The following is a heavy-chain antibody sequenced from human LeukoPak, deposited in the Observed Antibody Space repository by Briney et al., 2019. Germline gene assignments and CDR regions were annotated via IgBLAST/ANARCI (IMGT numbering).Heavy chain of an antibody. CDR1: GFSVSSNY. J-gene: IGHJ4*02. CDR2: IYSGGST. D-gene: IGHD6-13*01. CDR3: ARGIAAAGRYDY. V-gene: IGHV3-53*01. Sequence: GGSLRLSCAASGFSVSSNYMNWVRQAPGKGLEWVSVIYSGGSTYYADSVKGRFTISRDNSKNILWLQMNSLRVEDTAVYYCARGIAAAGRYDYWGQGTLVTVSS.